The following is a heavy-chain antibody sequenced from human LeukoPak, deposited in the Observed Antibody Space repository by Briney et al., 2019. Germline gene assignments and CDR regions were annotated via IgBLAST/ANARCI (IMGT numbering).Heavy chain of an antibody. V-gene: IGHV3-33*01. CDR2: IWYDGSNK. J-gene: IGHJ4*02. CDR1: GFTFSNYA. CDR3: ARYSGSYYLPYYFHD. Sequence: GRSLRLSCAASGFTFSNYAMHWVRQAPGKGLEWVAVIWYDGSNKYYADSVKGRFTISRDNSKNTLYLQMNSLRAEDTAVYYCARYSGSYYLPYYFHDWGQGTLVTVSS. D-gene: IGHD1-26*01.